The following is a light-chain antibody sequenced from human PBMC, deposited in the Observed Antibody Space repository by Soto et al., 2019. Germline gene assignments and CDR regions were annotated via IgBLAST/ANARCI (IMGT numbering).Light chain of an antibody. V-gene: IGKV1-17*03. Sequence: DIQMTQSPSAMSASVGDRVTITCRASQGIRSSLAWFQQKPGKGPKRLIYAASSLQSGVPSRFSGSGSGTEFTLTVSSLPPEDFATDYCLQHNSYPLTFGQGTKVEIK. CDR1: QGIRSS. CDR2: AAS. CDR3: LQHNSYPLT. J-gene: IGKJ1*01.